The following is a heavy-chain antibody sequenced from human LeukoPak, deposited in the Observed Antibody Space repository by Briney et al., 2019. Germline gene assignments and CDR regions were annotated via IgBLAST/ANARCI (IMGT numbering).Heavy chain of an antibody. D-gene: IGHD4-11*01. CDR1: GFTFRNYW. V-gene: IGHV3-7*01. Sequence: PGGSLRLSCAAAGFTFRNYWMGWVRQAPGKGLEWVANTKPDGSAEYYADSVRGRFTTSRDNANNLLYLQMNRLRAEDTAVYYCARDGRVNTNFDYWGQGTLVTVSS. CDR3: ARDGRVNTNFDY. CDR2: TKPDGSAE. J-gene: IGHJ4*02.